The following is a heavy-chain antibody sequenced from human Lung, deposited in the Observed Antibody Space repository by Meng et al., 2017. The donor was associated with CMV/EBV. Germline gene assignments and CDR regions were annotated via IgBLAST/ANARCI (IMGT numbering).Heavy chain of an antibody. CDR3: ASFPPPGKQWLVTDY. D-gene: IGHD6-19*01. Sequence: RQETCPGLVKPWGTVSLAGALSGGLISRSQWWSLVRQPPGKGLEWIGEIYRSGSTNYNPSLKSRVTISVDKSKNQFSLKLSSVTAADTAVYYCASFPPPGKQWLVTDYWGQGTLVTVSS. CDR1: GGLISRSQW. CDR2: IYRSGST. V-gene: IGHV4-4*02. J-gene: IGHJ4*02.